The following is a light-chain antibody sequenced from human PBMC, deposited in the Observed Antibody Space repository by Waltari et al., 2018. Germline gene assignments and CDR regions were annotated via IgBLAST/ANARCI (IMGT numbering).Light chain of an antibody. Sequence: IVFTQSPSTLSLSPGERATLSCRASQSVSNFLAWYQQKPGQAPRLLIYHASKRATDIPDRFSGRGSGTDFTLPISSLEPGDSAVYYCQQRANWPPLTFGGGTRVEI. V-gene: IGKV3-11*01. J-gene: IGKJ4*01. CDR1: QSVSNF. CDR2: HAS. CDR3: QQRANWPPLT.